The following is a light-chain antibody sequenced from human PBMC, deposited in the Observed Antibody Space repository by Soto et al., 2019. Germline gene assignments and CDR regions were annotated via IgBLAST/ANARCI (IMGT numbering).Light chain of an antibody. CDR3: QQYDTYYT. Sequence: SHLARCPSSLAPALRDRVTITCRASQGISSYLAWYQQKPGKAPTLLIYAASTLQSGVPSRFSGSGSGTEFTLTINSLQPDDFATYYCQQYDTYYTFGQGTKVDIK. CDR1: QGISSY. J-gene: IGKJ2*01. V-gene: IGKV1-9*01. CDR2: AAS.